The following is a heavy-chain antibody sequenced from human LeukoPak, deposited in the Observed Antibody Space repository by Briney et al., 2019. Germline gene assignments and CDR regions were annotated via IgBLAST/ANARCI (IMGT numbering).Heavy chain of an antibody. Sequence: GGSLRLSCAASGFPFSSYAMSWVRQAPGKGLEWVSTVSNSDDSTYYADSVKGRFTISRDNSENTLFLRMNSLRAEDTAVYYCARDRDDYYDSSDLDYWGQGTLVTVSS. V-gene: IGHV3-23*01. CDR1: GFPFSSYA. D-gene: IGHD3-22*01. CDR3: ARDRDDYYDSSDLDY. J-gene: IGHJ4*02. CDR2: VSNSDDST.